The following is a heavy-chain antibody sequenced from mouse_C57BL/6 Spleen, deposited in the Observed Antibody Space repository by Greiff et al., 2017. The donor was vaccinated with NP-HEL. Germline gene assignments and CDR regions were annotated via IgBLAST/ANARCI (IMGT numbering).Heavy chain of an antibody. J-gene: IGHJ3*01. CDR1: GYTFTSYW. CDR2: IYPSDSET. V-gene: IGHV1-61*01. D-gene: IGHD1-1*01. Sequence: QVQLKQPGAELVRPGSSVKLSCKASGYTFTSYWMDWVKQRPGQGLEWIGNIYPSDSETHYNQKFKDKATLTVDKSSSTAYMQLSSLTSEDSAVYYCARERNYDFAYWGQGTLVTVSA. CDR3: ARERNYDFAY.